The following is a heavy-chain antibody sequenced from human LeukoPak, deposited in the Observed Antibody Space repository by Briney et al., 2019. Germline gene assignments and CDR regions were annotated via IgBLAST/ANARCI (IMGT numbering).Heavy chain of an antibody. CDR1: GFTFSSYA. Sequence: GGSLRLSCAASGFTFSSYAMSWVRQAPGKGLEWVSVIYSGGTTYYADSVKGRFTISRDNSKNTLSLQMNSLRAEDTAVYYCARVLSDSRGWYHFDYWGQGTLVTVSS. V-gene: IGHV3-23*03. CDR2: IYSGGTT. J-gene: IGHJ4*02. D-gene: IGHD6-19*01. CDR3: ARVLSDSRGWYHFDY.